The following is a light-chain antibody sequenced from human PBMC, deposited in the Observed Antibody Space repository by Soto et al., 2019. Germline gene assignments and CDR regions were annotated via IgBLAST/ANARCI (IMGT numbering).Light chain of an antibody. V-gene: IGKV3-20*01. Sequence: EIVLTQSPGTLSLSPGERATLSCRASQSVSSSYLAWYQQKPGQAPRLLIYGASSRATGIPDRFSGSGSGTDFTLTISRLEPEDFALYYCQQYGSSLPFGGGTKVEIK. CDR3: QQYGSSLP. CDR1: QSVSSSY. J-gene: IGKJ4*01. CDR2: GAS.